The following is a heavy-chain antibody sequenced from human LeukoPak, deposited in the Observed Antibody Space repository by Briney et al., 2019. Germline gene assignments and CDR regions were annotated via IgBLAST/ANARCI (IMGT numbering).Heavy chain of an antibody. J-gene: IGHJ4*02. CDR2: IYYSGST. CDR3: ARLHYYDSSGTFDY. Sequence: PSETLSLTCTVSGGSISSSSYYWGWIRQPPGKGLEWIGSIYYSGSTYYNPSLKSRVTISVDTSKNQFSLKLSSVTAADTAVYYCARLHYYDSSGTFDYWGQGALVTVSS. CDR1: GGSISSSSYY. D-gene: IGHD3-22*01. V-gene: IGHV4-39*01.